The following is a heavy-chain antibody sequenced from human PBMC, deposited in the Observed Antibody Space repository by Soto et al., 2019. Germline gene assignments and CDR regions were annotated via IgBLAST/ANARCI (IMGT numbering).Heavy chain of an antibody. J-gene: IGHJ5*01. V-gene: IGHV4-61*01. D-gene: IGHD6-13*01. Sequence: SETLSLTCTVSGASVTSGLYYWNWIRQTPGKRLEWIGYIYSSGSTNYNPSLESQVTMSLDSSRNQFSLKMTSVTAADTAIYYCTILAAAVGTGFDPWGQGVPVTVS. CDR2: IYSSGST. CDR3: TILAAAVGTGFDP. CDR1: GASVTSGLYY.